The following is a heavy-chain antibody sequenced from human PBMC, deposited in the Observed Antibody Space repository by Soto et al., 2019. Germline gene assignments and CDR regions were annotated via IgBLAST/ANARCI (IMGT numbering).Heavy chain of an antibody. D-gene: IGHD5-12*01. CDR1: GGTFSSYA. V-gene: IGHV1-69*13. CDR3: ARGPVEMATINSAIGFEYFQH. Sequence: ASVKVSCKASGGTFSSYAISWVRQAPGQGLEWMGGIIPIFGTANYAQKFQGRVTITADESTSTAYMELSSLRSEDTAVYYCARGPVEMATINSAIGFEYFQHWGQGTLVTVSS. CDR2: IIPIFGTA. J-gene: IGHJ1*01.